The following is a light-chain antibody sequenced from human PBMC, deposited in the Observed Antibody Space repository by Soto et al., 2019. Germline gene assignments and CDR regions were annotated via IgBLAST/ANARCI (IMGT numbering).Light chain of an antibody. CDR3: QQYKDWPET. CDR2: DAS. CDR1: QSVGST. J-gene: IGKJ1*01. Sequence: EIVMTQSPATLSVSPGERATLSCRASQSVGSTLAWYQQKVGQAPRLLIYDASARATGIPAGFSGSGSGTEFTLTISSLQSEDFAVYYCQQYKDWPETFGQGTKVEIK. V-gene: IGKV3-15*01.